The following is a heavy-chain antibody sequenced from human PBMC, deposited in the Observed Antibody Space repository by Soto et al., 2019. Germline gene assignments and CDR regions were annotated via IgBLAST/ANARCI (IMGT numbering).Heavy chain of an antibody. CDR2: IIPIFGTA. CDR3: ARDQSWHDLVWWFDP. D-gene: IGHD1-1*01. V-gene: IGHV1-69*13. J-gene: IGHJ5*02. CDR1: GGTFSSYA. Sequence: SVKVSCKPSGGTFSSYAISWVRQAPGQGLEWMGGIIPIFGTANYAQKFQGRVTITADESTSTAYMELSSLRSEDTAVYYCARDQSWHDLVWWFDPWGQGTLVTVSS.